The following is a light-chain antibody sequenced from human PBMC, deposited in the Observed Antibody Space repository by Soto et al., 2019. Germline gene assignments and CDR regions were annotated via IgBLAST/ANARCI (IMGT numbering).Light chain of an antibody. J-gene: IGLJ2*01. CDR3: SSYTSSNTLV. V-gene: IGLV2-14*01. CDR2: DVS. Sequence: QSALTQPASVSGSPGQSITISCTGTSSDVGGYNYVSWYQQHPGKAPKLMIYDVSNRPSGVSNRFSGSKSGNTASLTISGLQAEYEAAYYCSSYTSSNTLVFGGGTKLTVL. CDR1: SSDVGGYNY.